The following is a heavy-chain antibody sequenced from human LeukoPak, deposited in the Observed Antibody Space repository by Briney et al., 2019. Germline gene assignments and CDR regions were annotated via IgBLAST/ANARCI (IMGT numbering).Heavy chain of an antibody. CDR2: VHPNGGNT. Sequence: GASVKVSCKTSGYPFTTWEINWVRQAAGQGLEWMGCVHPNGGNTAYAQKFQGRVTMTRDTSISTAYMELSCLTSDDTAVYFCARGPRNDPWGQGTLVTVSS. D-gene: IGHD1-14*01. V-gene: IGHV1-8*01. J-gene: IGHJ5*02. CDR3: ARGPRNDP. CDR1: GYPFTTWE.